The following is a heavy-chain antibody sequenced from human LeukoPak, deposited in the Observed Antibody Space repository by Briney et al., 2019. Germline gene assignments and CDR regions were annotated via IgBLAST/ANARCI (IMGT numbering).Heavy chain of an antibody. J-gene: IGHJ4*02. V-gene: IGHV4-59*08. CDR1: GGSISTYF. D-gene: IGHD3-22*01. Sequence: PSETLSLTCTVSGGSISTYFWSWIRQPPGKGLKWIGHIYFSGSTNYNPSLESRVTISVDTSKNQFSLTLSSVTAADTAVYYCARHKSSGSYPLDYWGQGILVTVSS. CDR2: IYFSGST. CDR3: ARHKSSGSYPLDY.